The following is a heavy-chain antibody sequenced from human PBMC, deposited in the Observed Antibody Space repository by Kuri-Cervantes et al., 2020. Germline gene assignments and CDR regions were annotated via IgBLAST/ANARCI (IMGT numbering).Heavy chain of an antibody. J-gene: IGHJ5*02. D-gene: IGHD7-27*01. V-gene: IGHV3-23*01. CDR2: ISGSGGST. CDR1: GFTFSSYA. Sequence: LSLTCAASGFTFSSYAMSWVRQAPGKGLEWVSAISGSGGSTYYADSVKGRFTISRDNSKNTLYLQTNSLRAEDTAVYYCAKDWAWFDPWGQGTLVTVSS. CDR3: AKDWAWFDP.